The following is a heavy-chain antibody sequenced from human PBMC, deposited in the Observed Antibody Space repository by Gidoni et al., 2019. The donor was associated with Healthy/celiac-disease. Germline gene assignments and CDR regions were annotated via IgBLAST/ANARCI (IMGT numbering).Heavy chain of an antibody. D-gene: IGHD3-22*01. J-gene: IGHJ3*02. CDR3: ARGPYDSSGPDAFDI. V-gene: IGHV1-46*04. CDR1: GYNFTSYY. Sequence: QVQLVQSGAEVKKPGASVKVSCKASGYNFTSYYMHWVRQAPGQGLEWMGISNPSGGSTSYAQKLQGRVTMTRDTSTSTVYMELSSLRSEDTAVYYCARGPYDSSGPDAFDIWGQGTMVTVSS. CDR2: SNPSGGST.